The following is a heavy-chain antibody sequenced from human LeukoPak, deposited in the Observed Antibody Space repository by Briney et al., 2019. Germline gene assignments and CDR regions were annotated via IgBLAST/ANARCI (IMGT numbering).Heavy chain of an antibody. D-gene: IGHD3-22*01. Sequence: GGSLRLSCAASGFTFSSYSMNWVRQAPGKGLEWVSSISSSSSYIYYADSVKGRFTISRDTSKNTLYLQMDSLRAEDTAVYYCASGDTTGYSGDAFNIWGQGTMVTVSS. J-gene: IGHJ3*02. V-gene: IGHV3-21*01. CDR2: ISSSSSYI. CDR3: ASGDTTGYSGDAFNI. CDR1: GFTFSSYS.